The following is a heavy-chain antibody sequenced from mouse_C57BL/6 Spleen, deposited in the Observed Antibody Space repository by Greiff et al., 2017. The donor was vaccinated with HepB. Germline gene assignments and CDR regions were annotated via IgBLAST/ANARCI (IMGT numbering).Heavy chain of an antibody. J-gene: IGHJ2*01. Sequence: VKLVESGAELVKPGASVKMSCKASGYTFTTYPIEWMKQNHGKSLEWIGNFHPYNDDTKYNEKFKGKATLTVEKSSSTVYLELSRLTSDDSAVYYCAIRHYYYGSSYYFDYWGQGTTLTVSS. D-gene: IGHD1-1*01. V-gene: IGHV1-47*01. CDR2: FHPYNDDT. CDR3: AIRHYYYGSSYYFDY. CDR1: GYTFTTYP.